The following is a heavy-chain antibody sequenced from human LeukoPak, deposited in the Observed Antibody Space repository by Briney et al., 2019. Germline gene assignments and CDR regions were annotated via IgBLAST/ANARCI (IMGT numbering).Heavy chain of an antibody. CDR3: ARDVAAAATYSYYGMDV. V-gene: IGHV1-18*01. CDR1: GYTFTSYG. CDR2: ISAYNGNT. Sequence: ASVKVSCKASGYTFTSYGISWVRQAPGQGLEWMGWISAYNGNTNYAQKLQGRVTMTTDTSTSTAYMELRSLRSDDTAVYYCARDVAAAATYSYYGMDVWGQGTTVTVSS. D-gene: IGHD6-13*01. J-gene: IGHJ6*02.